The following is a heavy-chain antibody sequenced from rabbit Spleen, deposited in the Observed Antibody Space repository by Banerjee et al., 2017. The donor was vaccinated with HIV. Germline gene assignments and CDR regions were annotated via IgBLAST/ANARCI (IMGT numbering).Heavy chain of an antibody. CDR1: GFTFSSNYW. Sequence: QEQLVESGGGLVQPEGSLTLTCTASGFTFSSNYWICWVRQAPGKGLEWIACVDGGSNDITYYASWAKGRFTISKASSTTVALQMTSLTAADTATYFCAKSLLNDDRYGDPLNLWGPGTLVTVS. V-gene: IGHV1S45*01. CDR3: AKSLLNDDRYGDPLNL. CDR2: VDGGSNDIT. J-gene: IGHJ4*01. D-gene: IGHD6-1*01.